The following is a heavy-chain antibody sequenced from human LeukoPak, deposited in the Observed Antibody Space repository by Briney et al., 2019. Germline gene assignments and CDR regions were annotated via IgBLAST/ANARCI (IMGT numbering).Heavy chain of an antibody. D-gene: IGHD2-15*01. V-gene: IGHV3-7*01. Sequence: GGSLRLSCAASGFTFSHYWMSWVRQAPGKGLEWVANITQDGSEKYYVDSVKGRFTISRDNAKNSLYVQMNSLRVEDTAVYYCARDVGLIPDYWGQGTLVTVSS. J-gene: IGHJ4*02. CDR1: GFTFSHYW. CDR2: ITQDGSEK. CDR3: ARDVGLIPDY.